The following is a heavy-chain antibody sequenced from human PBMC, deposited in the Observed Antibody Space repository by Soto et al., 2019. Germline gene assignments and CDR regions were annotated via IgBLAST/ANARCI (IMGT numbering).Heavy chain of an antibody. D-gene: IGHD3-10*01. J-gene: IGHJ6*02. CDR3: ARGLTMVRGVIRPLYGMDV. CDR1: GFTFSSYG. CDR2: IWYDGSNK. Sequence: PGGSLILSCAASGFTFSSYGMHWVRQAPGKGLEWVAVIWYDGSNKYYADSVKGRFTISRDNSKNTLCLQMNSLRAEDTAVYYCARGLTMVRGVIRPLYGMDVWGQGTTVTVSS. V-gene: IGHV3-33*01.